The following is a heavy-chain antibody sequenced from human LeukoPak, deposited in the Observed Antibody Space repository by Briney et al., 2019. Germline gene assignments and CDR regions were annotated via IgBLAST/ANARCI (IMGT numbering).Heavy chain of an antibody. V-gene: IGHV1-46*01. Sequence: ASVNVSCTASGYTFTSYYMHWVRQAPGQGLEWMGIINPSGGSTSYAQKFQGRVTMTRDTSTSTVYMELSSLRSEDTAVYYCARFPVGATHPAAFDIWGQGTMVTVSS. CDR2: INPSGGST. D-gene: IGHD1-26*01. J-gene: IGHJ3*02. CDR1: GYTFTSYY. CDR3: ARFPVGATHPAAFDI.